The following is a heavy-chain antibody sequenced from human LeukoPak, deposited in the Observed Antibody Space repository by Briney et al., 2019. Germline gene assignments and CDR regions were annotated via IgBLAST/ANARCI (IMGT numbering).Heavy chain of an antibody. J-gene: IGHJ4*02. D-gene: IGHD3-10*01. Sequence: ASVKVSCKASGYTFTSYDINWVRQATGQGLEWMGWMNPNSGNTGYAQKLQGRVTMTTDTSTSTAYMELRSLRSDDTAVYYCARDQLLWFGELLYSYYFDYWGQGTLVTVSS. CDR1: GYTFTSYD. CDR2: MNPNSGNT. V-gene: IGHV1-8*01. CDR3: ARDQLLWFGELLYSYYFDY.